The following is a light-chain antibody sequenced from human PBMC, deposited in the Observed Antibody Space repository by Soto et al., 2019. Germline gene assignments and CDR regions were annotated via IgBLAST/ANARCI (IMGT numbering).Light chain of an antibody. J-gene: IGKJ5*01. Sequence: ELVLTQSPGTQSLSPGESAALSCRASQPVSSNFLAWYQQKPGQAPRLLIYGVSSRASGIPDRFFGSGSGTDFTLTINRLEPEDFAVYYCQQYANSPITFGQGTRLEIK. CDR2: GVS. CDR1: QPVSSNF. CDR3: QQYANSPIT. V-gene: IGKV3-20*01.